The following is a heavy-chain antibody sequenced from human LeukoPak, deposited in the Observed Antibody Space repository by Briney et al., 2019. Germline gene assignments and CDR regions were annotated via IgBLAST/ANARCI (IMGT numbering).Heavy chain of an antibody. V-gene: IGHV3-48*03. D-gene: IGHD1-1*01. CDR3: AGGATGTTPVGNY. J-gene: IGHJ4*02. CDR2: ISSSGSTI. Sequence: GGSLRLSCAASGFTFSSYEMNWVRQAPRKGLEWVSYISSSGSTIYYADSVKGRFTISRDNSKNTLYLQMNSLRAEDTAVYYCAGGATGTTPVGNYWGQGTLVTVSS. CDR1: GFTFSSYE.